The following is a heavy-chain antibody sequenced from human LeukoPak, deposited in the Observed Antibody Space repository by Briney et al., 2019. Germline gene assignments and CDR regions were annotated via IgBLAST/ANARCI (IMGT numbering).Heavy chain of an antibody. CDR2: INHSGST. V-gene: IGHV4-34*01. Sequence: SETLSLTCAVYGGSFSGYYWSWIRQPPGKGLEWIGEINHSGSTNYNPSLKSRVTISVDTSKNQFSLKLSSVNAADTAVYYCARVPSLGYCSSTSCYAGSFDYWGQGTLVTVSS. CDR3: ARVPSLGYCSSTSCYAGSFDY. D-gene: IGHD2-2*03. J-gene: IGHJ4*02. CDR1: GGSFSGYY.